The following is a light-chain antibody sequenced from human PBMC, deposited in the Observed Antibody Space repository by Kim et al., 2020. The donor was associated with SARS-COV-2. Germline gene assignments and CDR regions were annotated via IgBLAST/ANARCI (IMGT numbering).Light chain of an antibody. CDR3: QHFDSLPYT. Sequence: SASVGDRVTITCQASQDIRNFLNWFQHKPGKAPKLLIYDASTLGAGVPSRFSGSGSGTDFTSTISSLQPEDIATYYCQHFDSLPYTFGQGTKLEI. J-gene: IGKJ2*01. CDR1: QDIRNF. V-gene: IGKV1-33*01. CDR2: DAS.